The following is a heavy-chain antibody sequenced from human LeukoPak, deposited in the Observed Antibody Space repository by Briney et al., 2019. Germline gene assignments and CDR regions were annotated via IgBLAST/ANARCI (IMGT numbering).Heavy chain of an antibody. V-gene: IGHV3-48*02. D-gene: IGHD5-18*01. CDR3: TRDGLHTAHFDY. CDR2: VSDSRDV. CDR1: GFTFSTYT. J-gene: IGHJ4*02. Sequence: GGSLRLSCAASGFTFSTYTMNWVRQAPGKGLEWAPTVSDSRDVHYSDSVKGRFTISRDNARNSLYLQMNSLRDEDTAVYYCTRDGLHTAHFDYWGQGTLVTVSS.